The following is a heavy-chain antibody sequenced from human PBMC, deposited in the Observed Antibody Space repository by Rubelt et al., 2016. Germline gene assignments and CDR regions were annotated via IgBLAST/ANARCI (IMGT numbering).Heavy chain of an antibody. J-gene: IGHJ3*02. D-gene: IGHD3-10*01. V-gene: IGHV4-39*01. CDR1: GGSFSGYY. CDR2: IYYRGST. CDR3: ARGYDYDGSGRGDAFDI. Sequence: QLQLQESGPGLVKPSETLSLTCAVYGGSFSGYYWGWIRQPPGKGLEWLGSIYYRGSTYYNPSLKRRVTISVDTSKNQFSLKLSAGTAADTAVYYCARGYDYDGSGRGDAFDIWGQGTMVTVSS.